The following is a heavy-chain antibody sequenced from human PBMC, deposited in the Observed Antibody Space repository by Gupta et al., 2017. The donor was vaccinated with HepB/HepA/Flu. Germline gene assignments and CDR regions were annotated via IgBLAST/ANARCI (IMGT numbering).Heavy chain of an antibody. J-gene: IGHJ4*02. Sequence: EVQLVESGGGVVRPGGSLRLSCAAPGFPFGDYGMSWVRQAPGKGLEWVSGISWSGGDTGYADSMKGRFTISRDNAKNSLYLQMNSLRVEDTALYYCARVGSNSIPEDYWGQGTLVTVSS. CDR1: GFPFGDYG. CDR2: ISWSGGDT. V-gene: IGHV3-20*04. D-gene: IGHD4-11*01. CDR3: ARVGSNSIPEDY.